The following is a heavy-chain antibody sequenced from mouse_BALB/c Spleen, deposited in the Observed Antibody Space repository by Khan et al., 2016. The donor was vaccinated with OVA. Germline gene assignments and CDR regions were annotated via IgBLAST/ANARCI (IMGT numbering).Heavy chain of an antibody. CDR3: ARGGYRGFAY. V-gene: IGHV1-9*01. CDR1: GYTFSSYW. Sequence: QVQLKESGGDLMKPGASVKISCKATGYTFSSYWIEWVKQRPGHGLEWIGQIFPGSVSTTYNEKFKGKATFTADTSSNTAYMQLSSLTAEDVAVYYCARGGYRGFAYWGRGTLVTVAA. J-gene: IGHJ3*01. CDR2: IFPGSVST. D-gene: IGHD2-2*01.